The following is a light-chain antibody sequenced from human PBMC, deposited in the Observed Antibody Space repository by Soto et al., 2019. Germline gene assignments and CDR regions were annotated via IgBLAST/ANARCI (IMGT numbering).Light chain of an antibody. CDR2: AAS. J-gene: IGKJ4*01. V-gene: IGKV3-15*01. Sequence: EIVMTQAPATQSVSPGERATLSCRASQSAGTKLAWYQQKPGQAPRLLIYAASTRATGIPVRFSGSGSGTEFTLTISSLQSEDFAVYYCQHYNNWPLLTFGGGTKVEIK. CDR3: QHYNNWPLLT. CDR1: QSAGTK.